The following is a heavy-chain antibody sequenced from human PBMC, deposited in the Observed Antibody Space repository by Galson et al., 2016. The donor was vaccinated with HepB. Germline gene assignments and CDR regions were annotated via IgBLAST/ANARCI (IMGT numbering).Heavy chain of an antibody. CDR2: ISYDGSNK. CDR1: RFTFSRYG. D-gene: IGHD3-22*01. J-gene: IGHJ4*02. V-gene: IGHV3-30*18. Sequence: SLRLSCAVSRFTFSRYGMYWVRQAPAKGLEWVALISYDGSNKYYAASVKGRFTISRDNSKNTLYLQMNSLRAEDTAVYYCAKEGCYYDSSGCGFDYWGQGTLVTVSS. CDR3: AKEGCYYDSSGCGFDY.